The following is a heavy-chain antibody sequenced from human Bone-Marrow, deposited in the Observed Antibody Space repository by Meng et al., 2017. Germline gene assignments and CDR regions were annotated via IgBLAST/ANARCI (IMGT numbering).Heavy chain of an antibody. D-gene: IGHD3-9*01. J-gene: IGHJ3*02. CDR2: IYTSGST. CDR1: GGSISSSSYY. CDR3: ARGGNRYDILTGSVPNAFDI. Sequence: LRLSCTVSGGSISSSSYYWGWIRQPAGKGLEWIGRIYTSGSTNYNPSLKSRVTMSVDTSKNQFSLKLSSVTVADTAVYYCARGGNRYDILTGSVPNAFDIWGQGTMVTVSS. V-gene: IGHV4-61*02.